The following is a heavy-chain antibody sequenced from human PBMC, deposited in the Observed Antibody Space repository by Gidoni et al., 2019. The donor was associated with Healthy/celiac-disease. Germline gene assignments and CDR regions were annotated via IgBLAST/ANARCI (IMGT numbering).Heavy chain of an antibody. J-gene: IGHJ6*03. CDR2: IKRKTDGGTT. CDR3: ISEVGATLYYYYYMDV. CDR1: GFPFSNAW. D-gene: IGHD1-26*01. Sequence: EVQLVESGGGLVKPGGSLRLSCAASGFPFSNAWMSWVRQAPGKGLEWVGRIKRKTDGGTTDYAAPVKGRFTISRDESKNTLYLQMNSLKTEDTAVYYCISEVGATLYYYYYMDVWGKGTTVTVSS. V-gene: IGHV3-15*01.